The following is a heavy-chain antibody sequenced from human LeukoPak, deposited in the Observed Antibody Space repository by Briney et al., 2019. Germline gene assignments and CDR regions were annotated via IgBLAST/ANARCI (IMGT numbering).Heavy chain of an antibody. CDR1: GFTVSSNY. V-gene: IGHV3-53*01. CDR2: IYSGGST. Sequence: PGGSLRLSCAASGFTVSSNYMSWVRQAPGKGLEWVSVIYSGGSTYYADSVKGRFTISRDNSKNTLYLQMNSLRAEDTAVYYCARVVATDSGPYSPPGDFDIWGQGTMVTVSS. J-gene: IGHJ3*02. D-gene: IGHD1-26*01. CDR3: ARVVATDSGPYSPPGDFDI.